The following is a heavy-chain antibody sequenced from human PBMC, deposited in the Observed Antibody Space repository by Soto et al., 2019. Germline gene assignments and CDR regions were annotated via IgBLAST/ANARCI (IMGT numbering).Heavy chain of an antibody. J-gene: IGHJ6*02. CDR2: ITSDGSST. CDR1: GSTFSNDW. CDR3: ARDRSYSIDV. V-gene: IGHV3-74*01. Sequence: GVSLRRSCAVSGSTFSNDWMHWVRQAPGKGLVWVSHITSDGSSTNYADCVKGRFTIARDNTKNTVYLQMNSLRAEHKAVYSCARDRSYSIDVCGQGTTATVSS.